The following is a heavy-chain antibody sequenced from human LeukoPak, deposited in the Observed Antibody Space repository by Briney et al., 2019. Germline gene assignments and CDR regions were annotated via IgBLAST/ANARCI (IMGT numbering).Heavy chain of an antibody. Sequence: PSETLSLTCSVSGGSISNYYWNWIRQPAGKGLEWIGRLHASGSTRYNPSFGTRVTMSADTSKNQLSLKLTSVTAADTALYFCARDQSGSGAHNNDAFDIWGQGTMVTVYS. V-gene: IGHV4-4*07. CDR2: LHASGST. CDR3: ARDQSGSGAHNNDAFDI. J-gene: IGHJ3*02. D-gene: IGHD1-1*01. CDR1: GGSISNYY.